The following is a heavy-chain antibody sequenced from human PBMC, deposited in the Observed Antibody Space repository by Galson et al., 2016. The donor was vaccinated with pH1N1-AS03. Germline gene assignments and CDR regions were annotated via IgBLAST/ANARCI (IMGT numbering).Heavy chain of an antibody. CDR2: INQDGSEK. CDR3: ASAPRGSGSSYYFDY. D-gene: IGHD6-6*01. J-gene: IGHJ4*02. V-gene: IGHV3-7*03. Sequence: SLRLSCAASGFTFNSYWMSWVRQAPGKGPEWVAHINQDGSEKYYVDSVKGRFTISRDNAKNSPYLQMNSLRAEDTAVYYCASAPRGSGSSYYFDYWGQGTLVTVSS. CDR1: GFTFNSYW.